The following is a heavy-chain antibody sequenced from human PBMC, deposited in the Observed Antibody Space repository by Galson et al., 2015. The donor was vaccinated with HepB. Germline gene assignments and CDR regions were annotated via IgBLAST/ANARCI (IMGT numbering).Heavy chain of an antibody. CDR2: TKSKTDGGTT. V-gene: IGHV3-15*01. J-gene: IGHJ4*02. Sequence: SLRLSCAASGFTFSNAWMSWVRQAPGKGLEWVGRTKSKTDGGTTDYAAPVKGRFTISRDDSKSTLYLQMNSLKTEDTAVYYCTTGLYYYDSSGYYYMGFDYWGQGTLVTVSS. CDR1: GFTFSNAW. D-gene: IGHD3-22*01. CDR3: TTGLYYYDSSGYYYMGFDY.